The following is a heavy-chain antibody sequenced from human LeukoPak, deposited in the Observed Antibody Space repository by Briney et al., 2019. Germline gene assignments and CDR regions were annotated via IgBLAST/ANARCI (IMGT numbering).Heavy chain of an antibody. J-gene: IGHJ3*02. CDR1: GFTLSSYV. D-gene: IGHD3-9*01. Sequence: PGGSLRLSCVASGFTLSSYVMSWVRQAPGKGREWVSAISGSGGSTYYADSLKGRFTISRDNSKITLYLQMNSLRTEDTAVYYCAKDLLNAFDIWGQGTMVTVSS. V-gene: IGHV3-23*01. CDR3: AKDLLNAFDI. CDR2: ISGSGGST.